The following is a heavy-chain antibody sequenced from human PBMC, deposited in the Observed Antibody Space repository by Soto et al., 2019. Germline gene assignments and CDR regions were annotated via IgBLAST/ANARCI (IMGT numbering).Heavy chain of an antibody. J-gene: IGHJ6*02. CDR3: AREGPNWNYVVYYYGMDV. D-gene: IGHD1-7*01. V-gene: IGHV1-69*13. CDR1: GGTFSSYA. Sequence: GASVKVSFKASGGTFSSYAISWVRQAPGQGLEWMGGIIPIFGTANYAQKFQGRVTITADESTSTAYMELSSLRSEDTAVYYCAREGPNWNYVVYYYGMDVWGQGTTVTVSS. CDR2: IIPIFGTA.